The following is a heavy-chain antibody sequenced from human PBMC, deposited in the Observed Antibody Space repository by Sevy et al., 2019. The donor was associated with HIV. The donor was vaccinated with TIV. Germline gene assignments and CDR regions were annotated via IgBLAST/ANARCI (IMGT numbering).Heavy chain of an antibody. CDR3: TRGGSMTILSPWDY. CDR2: IRRKAFGGTK. J-gene: IGHJ4*02. Sequence: GGSLRLSCIASGFIYGDYAMNWVRQAPGKGLEWVGFIRRKAFGGTKQYAAYVKGRFTIARDDSKSNAYLQMNSLKTEDTAVYYCTRGGSMTILSPWDYWGQGTLVTVSS. V-gene: IGHV3-49*04. CDR1: GFIYGDYA. D-gene: IGHD3-3*01.